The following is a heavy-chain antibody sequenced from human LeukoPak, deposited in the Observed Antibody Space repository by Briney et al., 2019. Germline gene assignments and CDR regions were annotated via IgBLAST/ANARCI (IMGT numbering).Heavy chain of an antibody. Sequence: PSETLSLACSVSGGSISSDDYCWNWIRQHPGKGLEWIGYIYYSGSTYYNPSLKSRVALSVDTSKNQFSLKLSSLTAADTAVYYCAKSREEIRGLDAFDIWGQGTMVTVSS. CDR1: GGSISSDDYC. J-gene: IGHJ3*02. CDR2: IYYSGST. V-gene: IGHV4-31*03. D-gene: IGHD5-24*01. CDR3: AKSREEIRGLDAFDI.